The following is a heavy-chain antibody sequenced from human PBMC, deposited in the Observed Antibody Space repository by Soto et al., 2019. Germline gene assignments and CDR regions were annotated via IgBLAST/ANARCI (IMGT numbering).Heavy chain of an antibody. Sequence: QVQLQESGPGLVKPSQTLSLTCTVSGGSISSGGYYWSWIRQHPGKGLEWIGYIYYSGSTYYNPSLKSRVTISVDTSKNQFSLKLSSVTAAATAVYYCARAKKGIAAAENWFDPWGQGTLVTVSS. V-gene: IGHV4-31*03. D-gene: IGHD6-13*01. CDR2: IYYSGST. J-gene: IGHJ5*02. CDR3: ARAKKGIAAAENWFDP. CDR1: GGSISSGGYY.